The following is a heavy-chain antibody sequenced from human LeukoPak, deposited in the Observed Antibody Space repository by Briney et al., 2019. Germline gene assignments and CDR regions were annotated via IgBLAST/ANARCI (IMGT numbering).Heavy chain of an antibody. CDR1: GYTFTSYG. V-gene: IGHV1-18*01. Sequence: ASVKVSRKASGYTFTSYGISWVRQAPGQGLEWMGWISAYNGNTNYAQKLQGRVTMTTDTSTSTAYMELRSLRSDDTAVYYCARSPPYYYDSSGYYLQIYYYYGMDVWGQGTTVTVSS. CDR2: ISAYNGNT. J-gene: IGHJ6*02. D-gene: IGHD3-22*01. CDR3: ARSPPYYYDSSGYYLQIYYYYGMDV.